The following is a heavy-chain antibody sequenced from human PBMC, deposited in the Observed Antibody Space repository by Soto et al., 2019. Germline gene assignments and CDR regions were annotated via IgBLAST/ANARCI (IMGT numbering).Heavy chain of an antibody. V-gene: IGHV3-21*01. Sequence: PGGSLRLSCAASGFTFNNYWMNWVRQAPGKGLEWVSSISSSSSYIYYADSVKGRFTISRDNAKNSLYLQMNSLRAEDTAVYYCARDLILPRPDYDILGPGDPWGQGTLVTVSS. CDR2: ISSSSSYI. CDR3: ARDLILPRPDYDILGPGDP. J-gene: IGHJ5*02. CDR1: GFTFNNYW. D-gene: IGHD3-9*01.